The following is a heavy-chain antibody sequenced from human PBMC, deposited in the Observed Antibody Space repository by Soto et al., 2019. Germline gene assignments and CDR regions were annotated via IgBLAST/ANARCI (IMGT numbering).Heavy chain of an antibody. CDR1: GFSFSSYS. CDR2: ISSSTNTI. Sequence: LSLSCAASGFSFSSYSMKWVRQAPGKGLEWVSYISSSTNTIYYADSVKGRFTISRDNAKNSPYLQMNSLRDEDTAVYYCARLPSLYYAMDVWGQGTTVTVSS. CDR3: ARLPSLYYAMDV. V-gene: IGHV3-48*02. J-gene: IGHJ6*02.